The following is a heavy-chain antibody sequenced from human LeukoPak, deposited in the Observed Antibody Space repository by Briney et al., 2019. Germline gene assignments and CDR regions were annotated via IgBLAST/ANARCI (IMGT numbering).Heavy chain of an antibody. J-gene: IGHJ5*02. CDR1: GFTFRNYA. V-gene: IGHV3-23*01. Sequence: GGSLRLSCVASGFTFRNYAMAWVRQAPGNGLEWVSTIGTTINGTYYADSVKGRFTISRDNSRNTLSLQLNSLRAEDTALYYCARLVVVLTADWIDPWGQGTLVTVSS. CDR2: IGTTINGT. D-gene: IGHD2-15*01. CDR3: ARLVVVLTADWIDP.